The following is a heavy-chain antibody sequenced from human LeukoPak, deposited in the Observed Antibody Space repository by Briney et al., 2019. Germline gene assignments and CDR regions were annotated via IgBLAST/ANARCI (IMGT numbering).Heavy chain of an antibody. J-gene: IGHJ4*02. CDR3: ARDQHGYYDFWSGYLDY. Sequence: SGGSLRLSCAASGFTFSSYGMHWVRQAPGKGLEWVAVIWYDGSNKYYADSVKGRFTISRDNSKNTLYLQMNSLRAEDTAVYYCARDQHGYYDFWSGYLDYWGQGTLVTVSS. CDR1: GFTFSSYG. V-gene: IGHV3-33*01. D-gene: IGHD3-3*01. CDR2: IWYDGSNK.